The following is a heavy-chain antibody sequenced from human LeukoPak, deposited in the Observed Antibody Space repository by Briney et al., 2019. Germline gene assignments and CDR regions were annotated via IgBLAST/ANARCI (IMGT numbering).Heavy chain of an antibody. Sequence: GASVEVSCKASGYTFTSYGISWVRQAPGQGLEWMGWISAYNGNTNYAQKLQGRVTMTTDTSTSTAYMELRSLRSDDTAVYYCARDMERWLQSIVWNYWGQGTLVTVSS. CDR2: ISAYNGNT. J-gene: IGHJ4*02. V-gene: IGHV1-18*01. D-gene: IGHD5-24*01. CDR1: GYTFTSYG. CDR3: ARDMERWLQSIVWNY.